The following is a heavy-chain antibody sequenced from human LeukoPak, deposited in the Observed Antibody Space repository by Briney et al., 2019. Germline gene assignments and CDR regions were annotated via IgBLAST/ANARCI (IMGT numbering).Heavy chain of an antibody. Sequence: PGGSLRLSCAASGLTVSSNHMSWVRQAPGKGLEWVSVIYSAGTTYYEDSVKGRFTISRDNSKNTLYLQMNSLRAEDTAVYYCAKVHFGYISPWFDPWGQGTLVTVSS. V-gene: IGHV3-53*01. J-gene: IGHJ5*02. D-gene: IGHD5-18*01. CDR2: IYSAGTT. CDR1: GLTVSSNH. CDR3: AKVHFGYISPWFDP.